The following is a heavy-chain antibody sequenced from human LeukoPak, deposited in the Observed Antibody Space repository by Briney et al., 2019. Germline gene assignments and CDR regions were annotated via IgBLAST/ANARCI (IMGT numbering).Heavy chain of an antibody. CDR1: GGSISGSISSYY. CDR2: IYYSGST. Sequence: SETLSLTCTVSGGSISGSISSYYWSWIRQPPGKGLEWIGYIYYSGSTNYNPSLKSRVTISVDTSKNQFSLKLSSVTAADTAVYYCARVLGYSGYDYWFDPWGQGTLVTVSS. J-gene: IGHJ5*02. CDR3: ARVLGYSGYDYWFDP. V-gene: IGHV4-61*01. D-gene: IGHD5-12*01.